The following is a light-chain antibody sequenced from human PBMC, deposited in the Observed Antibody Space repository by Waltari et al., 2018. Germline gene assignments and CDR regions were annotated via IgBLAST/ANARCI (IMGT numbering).Light chain of an antibody. V-gene: IGKV1-33*01. Sequence: DIQLTQSPSSLSESVGDRGTITCQASQDINNALIWHQHKPGKAPKLLIYGSPTLEKGVPSRFSGSGSGTDFPFTINSLQPEDIATYYCQRQHNRLGVGTRVEVK. CDR3: QRQHNR. CDR2: GSP. J-gene: IGKJ4*01. CDR1: QDINNA.